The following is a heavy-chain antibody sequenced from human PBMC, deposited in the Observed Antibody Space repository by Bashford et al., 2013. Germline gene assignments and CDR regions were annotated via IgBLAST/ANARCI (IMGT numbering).Heavy chain of an antibody. CDR1: GGSISSSSYY. V-gene: IGHV4-39*01. CDR2: IYYSGST. J-gene: IGHJ4*02. D-gene: IGHD3-3*01. Sequence: SETLSLTCTVSGGSISSSSYYWGWIRQPPGKGLEWIGSIYYSGSTYYNPSLKSRVTISVDTSKNQFSLKLSSVTAADTAVYYCASPIWSGYYTSLSIDYWGQGTLVTVSS. CDR3: ASPIWSGYYTSLSIDY.